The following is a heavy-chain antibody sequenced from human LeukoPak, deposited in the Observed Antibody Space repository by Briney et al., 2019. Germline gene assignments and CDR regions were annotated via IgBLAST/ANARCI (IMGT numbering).Heavy chain of an antibody. CDR1: GGSISSGGYY. CDR2: IYYSGST. D-gene: IGHD3-3*01. V-gene: IGHV4-31*03. CDR3: ARVGILGVVKNPHFDY. Sequence: SETLSLTCTVSGGSISSGGYYWSWIRQHPGKGLEWIGYIYYSGSTYYNPSLKSRVTISVDTSKNQFSLKLSSVTAADTAVYYCARVGILGVVKNPHFDYWGQGTLVTVSS. J-gene: IGHJ4*02.